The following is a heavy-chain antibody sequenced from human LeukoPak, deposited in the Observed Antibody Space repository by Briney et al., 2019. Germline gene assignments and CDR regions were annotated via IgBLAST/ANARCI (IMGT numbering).Heavy chain of an antibody. CDR1: GYTFTAYY. V-gene: IGHV1-2*02. CDR3: ARGFGGDP. D-gene: IGHD4-23*01. Sequence: VSVKVSCKASGYTFTAYYLHWVRQAPGQGLEWMGWINPNSGGTNYAQSFQGRVSMTRDTSISTAYMELSRLTSDDTALYYCARGFGGDPWGQGTLVTVPS. J-gene: IGHJ5*02. CDR2: INPNSGGT.